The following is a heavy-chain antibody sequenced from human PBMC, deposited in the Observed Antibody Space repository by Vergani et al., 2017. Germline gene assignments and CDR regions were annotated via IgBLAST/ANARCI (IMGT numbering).Heavy chain of an antibody. CDR3: AGPQGTSAYYYGGFDY. CDR1: GFIFSTYA. Sequence: EVQLLESGGDLVQPGGCLRLSCTASGFIFSTYAMSWVRQAPGKGLEWVSTISSDGGSTYYADSVKGRFTISRDNSKNTLSLQMNSLTAEDTAIYYCAGPQGTSAYYYGGFDYWGQGILVTVSS. V-gene: IGHV3-23*01. CDR2: ISSDGGST. D-gene: IGHD3-22*01. J-gene: IGHJ4*02.